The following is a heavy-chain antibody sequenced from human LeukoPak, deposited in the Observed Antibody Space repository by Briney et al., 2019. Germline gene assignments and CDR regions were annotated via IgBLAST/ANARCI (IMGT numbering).Heavy chain of an antibody. V-gene: IGHV3-21*01. CDR3: ARGSSNVAARNNWFDP. D-gene: IGHD6-6*01. CDR2: ISGSSSYI. Sequence: GGSLRLSCAASGFTFSGYDMNWVRQAPGKGLEWVSSISGSSSYIYYADSMKGRFTISRDNGKNSLYLQMNSLRAEDTAVYFCARGSSNVAARNNWFDPWAREPWSPSPQ. J-gene: IGHJ5*02. CDR1: GFTFSGYD.